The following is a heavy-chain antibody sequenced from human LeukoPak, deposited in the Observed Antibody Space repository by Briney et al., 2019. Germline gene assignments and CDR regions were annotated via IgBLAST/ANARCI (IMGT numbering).Heavy chain of an antibody. D-gene: IGHD5-18*01. CDR2: IYTSGST. J-gene: IGHJ4*02. Sequence: SETLSLTCTVSGGSISSYYWSWIRQPPGKGLEWIGYIYTSGSTNYNPSLRSRVTISVDTSKNQFSLKLSSVTAADTAVYYCARQLWGDYWGQGTLVTVSS. V-gene: IGHV4-4*09. CDR3: ARQLWGDY. CDR1: GGSISSYY.